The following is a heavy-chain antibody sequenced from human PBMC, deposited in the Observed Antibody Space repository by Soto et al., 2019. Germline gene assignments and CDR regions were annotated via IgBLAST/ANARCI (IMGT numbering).Heavy chain of an antibody. D-gene: IGHD1-1*01. CDR2: INPSGGST. V-gene: IGHV1-46*01. J-gene: IGHJ4*02. Sequence: ASLKVSCKASGYTFTIYDMHWVRQAPGQGLEWMGIINPSGGSTSYAQKFQGRVTMTRDTSTSTVYMELSSLSSEDTAVYYCAREEATGTTLYVWGQGTLVTVSS. CDR3: AREEATGTTLYV. CDR1: GYTFTIYD.